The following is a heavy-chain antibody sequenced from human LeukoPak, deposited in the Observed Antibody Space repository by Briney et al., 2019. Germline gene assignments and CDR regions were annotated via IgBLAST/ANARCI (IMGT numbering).Heavy chain of an antibody. CDR3: TTLYQVAP. V-gene: IGHV3-15*01. J-gene: IGHJ5*02. CDR2: IKKKAADGPT. CDR1: GFTYNNAW. Sequence: GGSLRLSCAASGFTYNNAWLSWVRQPPARGREWVGRIKKKAADGPTDYAAPVKDRFTISRDDSKNTLYLQMNSLKTEDTAVYYCTTLYQVAPWGQGTLVTVSS. D-gene: IGHD2-15*01.